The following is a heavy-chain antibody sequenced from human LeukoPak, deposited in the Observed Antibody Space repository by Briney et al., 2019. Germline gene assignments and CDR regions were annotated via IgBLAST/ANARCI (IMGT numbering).Heavy chain of an antibody. D-gene: IGHD4-11*01. CDR2: IYHSGST. J-gene: IGHJ4*02. CDR1: GYSISSGYY. Sequence: PSETLSLTCAVSGYSISSGYYWGWIRQPPGKGLDWIGSIYHSGSTYYNPSLKSRVTISVDTSKNQFSLKLSSVTAADTAVYYCARHVYSNYYFDYWGQGTLVTVSS. CDR3: ARHVYSNYYFDY. V-gene: IGHV4-38-2*01.